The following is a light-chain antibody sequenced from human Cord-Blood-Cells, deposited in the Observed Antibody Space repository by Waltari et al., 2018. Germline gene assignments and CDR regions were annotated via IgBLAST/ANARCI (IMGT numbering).Light chain of an antibody. V-gene: IGKV3-11*01. CDR2: DAP. CDR3: QQRSNWPPLT. J-gene: IGKJ4*01. Sequence: EIVLTQSPATLSLSPGERATLSCRASQCVSSYLAWYQQKPGQAPRLLIYDAPNRATGIPARFSGSGSGTDFTLTISSLEPEDFAVYYCQQRSNWPPLTFGGGTKVEIK. CDR1: QCVSSY.